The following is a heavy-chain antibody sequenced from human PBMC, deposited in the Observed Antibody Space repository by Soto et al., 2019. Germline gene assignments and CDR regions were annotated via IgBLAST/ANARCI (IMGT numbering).Heavy chain of an antibody. CDR2: IKQDGSEK. CDR3: ARRRGGDLLLPPDYYAFDI. V-gene: IGHV3-7*01. CDR1: GFTFSSYW. Sequence: PGGSLRLSCAASGFTFSSYWMSWVRQAPGKGLEWVANIKQDGSEKYYVDSVKGRFTISRDNAKNSLYLQMNSLRAEDTAVYYCARRRGGDLLLPPDYYAFDIWGQGTMVTVSS. J-gene: IGHJ3*02. D-gene: IGHD3-10*01.